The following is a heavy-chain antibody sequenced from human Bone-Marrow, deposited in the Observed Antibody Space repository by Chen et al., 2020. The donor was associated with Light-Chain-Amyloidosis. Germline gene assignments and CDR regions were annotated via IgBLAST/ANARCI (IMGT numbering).Heavy chain of an antibody. V-gene: IGHV4-4*07. CDR2: VHTSGSS. J-gene: IGHJ4*02. CDR3: ARGSVVYWFDY. Sequence: QVQLQESGPGLVKPSETLSLTCTVSGGFINNYYWSWIRQPAGKGLQLIGRVHTSGSSNYNPSLRSRVTMSVDTSKKNFFLNLTSVPAADTAVYYCARGSVVYWFDYWGQGILVTVSS. CDR1: GGFINNYY. D-gene: IGHD2-8*01.